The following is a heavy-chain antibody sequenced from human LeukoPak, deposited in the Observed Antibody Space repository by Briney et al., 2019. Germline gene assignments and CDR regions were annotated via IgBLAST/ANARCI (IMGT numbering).Heavy chain of an antibody. CDR1: GFTFIRYS. Sequence: GGCLRLSCAASGFTFIRYSMNGVRQAPGKGLEWVSSISSRSSYIYYADSVKGRFTISRHNAKNSLYLQMNSLRAEDTAVYYCARDYSDYYGSGSYLFDPWGQETLVTVSS. J-gene: IGHJ5*02. CDR3: ARDYSDYYGSGSYLFDP. V-gene: IGHV3-21*01. D-gene: IGHD3-10*01. CDR2: ISSRSSYI.